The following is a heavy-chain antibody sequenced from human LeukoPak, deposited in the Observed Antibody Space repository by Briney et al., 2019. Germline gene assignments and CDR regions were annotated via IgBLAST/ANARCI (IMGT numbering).Heavy chain of an antibody. D-gene: IGHD3-16*02. CDR1: GLTFSSYA. V-gene: IGHV3-23*01. Sequence: PGGSLRLSCAASGLTFSSYAMSWVRQAPGKGLEWVSAISGSGGSTYYADSVKGRFTISRDNSKNTLYLQMNSLRAEDTAVYYCAKGHYDYVWGSYRYSVGLAAGGYFDYWGQGTLVTVSS. CDR2: ISGSGGST. CDR3: AKGHYDYVWGSYRYSVGLAAGGYFDY. J-gene: IGHJ4*02.